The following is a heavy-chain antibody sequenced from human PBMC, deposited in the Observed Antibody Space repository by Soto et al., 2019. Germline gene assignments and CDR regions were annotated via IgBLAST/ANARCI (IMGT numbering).Heavy chain of an antibody. J-gene: IGHJ6*02. CDR2: ISGSGGST. Sequence: EVQLLESGGGLVQPGGSLRLSCAASGFTFSSYAMSWVRQAPGKGLEWVSAISGSGGSTYYADSVKGRFTITRDNSKNTLYLQMISLRGEETAVYYCAKEPTVTTVYYYYGMDVWGQGTTVTVSS. CDR1: GFTFSSYA. V-gene: IGHV3-23*01. D-gene: IGHD4-17*01. CDR3: AKEPTVTTVYYYYGMDV.